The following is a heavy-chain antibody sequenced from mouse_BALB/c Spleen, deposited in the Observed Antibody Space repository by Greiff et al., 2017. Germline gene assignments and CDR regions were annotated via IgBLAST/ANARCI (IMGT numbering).Heavy chain of an antibody. V-gene: IGHV3-2*02. D-gene: IGHD2-4*01. J-gene: IGHJ1*01. CDR2: ISYSGST. CDR3: AIYDYDWYFDV. Sequence: EVKLMESGPGLVKPSQSLSLTCTVTGYSITSDYAWNWIRQFPGNKVEWMGYISYSGSTSYNPSLKSRISITRDTSKNQFFLQLNSVTTEDTATYYCAIYDYDWYFDVWGAGTTVTVSS. CDR1: GYSITSDYA.